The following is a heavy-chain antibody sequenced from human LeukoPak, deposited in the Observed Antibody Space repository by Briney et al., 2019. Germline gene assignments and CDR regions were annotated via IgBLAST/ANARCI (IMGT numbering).Heavy chain of an antibody. V-gene: IGHV4-34*01. CDR3: ASNRGYSSSWYWFNWFDP. Sequence: SETLSLTCAVYGGSFSGYYWSWIRQPPGKGLERIGEINHSGSTNYNPSLKRRVTISVDTSKNQFSLKLSSVTAADTAVYYCASNRGYSSSWYWFNWFDPWGQGTLVTVSS. CDR1: GGSFSGYY. J-gene: IGHJ5*02. D-gene: IGHD6-13*01. CDR2: INHSGST.